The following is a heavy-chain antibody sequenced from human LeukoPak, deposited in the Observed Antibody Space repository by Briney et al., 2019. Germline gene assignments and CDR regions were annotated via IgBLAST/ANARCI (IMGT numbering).Heavy chain of an antibody. CDR3: AKDVGYCSGGSCYESDAFDI. D-gene: IGHD2-15*01. J-gene: IGHJ3*02. CDR1: GFTFSSYA. CDR2: ISGSGGST. V-gene: IGHV3-23*01. Sequence: PGGSLRLSCAASGFTFSSYAMSWVRQAPGKGLEWVSAISGSGGSTYYADSVKGRFTISRDNSKNTLYLQMNSLRAEDTAVYYCAKDVGYCSGGSCYESDAFDIWGQGTMVTVSS.